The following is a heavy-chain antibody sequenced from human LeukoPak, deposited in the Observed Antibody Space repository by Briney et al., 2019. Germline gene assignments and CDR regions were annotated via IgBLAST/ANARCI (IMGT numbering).Heavy chain of an antibody. CDR2: IYYSGST. Sequence: SETLSLTCTVSGGSTSSYYWSWIRQPPGKGLEWIGYIYYSGSTNYNPSLKSRVTISVDTSKNQFSLKLSSVTAADTAVYYCARTIAAAGTVFDYWGQGTLVTVSS. J-gene: IGHJ4*02. CDR3: ARTIAAAGTVFDY. V-gene: IGHV4-59*01. CDR1: GGSTSSYY. D-gene: IGHD6-13*01.